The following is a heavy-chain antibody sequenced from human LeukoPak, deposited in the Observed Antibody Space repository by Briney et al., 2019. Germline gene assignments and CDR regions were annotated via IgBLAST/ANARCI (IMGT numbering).Heavy chain of an antibody. CDR3: ARESHSGSYYFDY. Sequence: PGGSLRLSCAASGVSFSSCWMSWVRQAPGKGLEWVANIKQDGSEKCYVDSVKGRFTISRDNAKNSLYLQMNSLRAEDTAVYYCARESHSGSYYFDYWGQGSLVPVSS. D-gene: IGHD1-26*01. J-gene: IGHJ4*02. V-gene: IGHV3-7*01. CDR1: GVSFSSCW. CDR2: IKQDGSEK.